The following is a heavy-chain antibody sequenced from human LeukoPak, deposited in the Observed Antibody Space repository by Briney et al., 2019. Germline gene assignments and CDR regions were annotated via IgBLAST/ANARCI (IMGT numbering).Heavy chain of an antibody. CDR1: RFTVSSNY. Sequence: GGSLRLSCAASRFTVSSNYMSWVRQAPGKGLEWVSVISSGGSTYYADSVKGRFTISRDNSKNTLYLQMNSLRAEDTAVYYCARYCSSTSCYAGSFDYWGQGTLVTVSS. CDR2: ISSGGST. CDR3: ARYCSSTSCYAGSFDY. D-gene: IGHD2-2*01. J-gene: IGHJ4*02. V-gene: IGHV3-66*01.